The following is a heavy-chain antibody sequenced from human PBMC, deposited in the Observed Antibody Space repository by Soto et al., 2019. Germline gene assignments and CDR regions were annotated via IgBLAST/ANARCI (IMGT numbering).Heavy chain of an antibody. Sequence: GGSLRLSGAASGFTFSGYAMSWVRQAPGKGLEWVSAISGSGGSTYYADSVKGRFTISRDNSKNTLYLQMNSLRAEDTAVYYCARLIEEGSYYFDYWGQGTLVTVSS. D-gene: IGHD1-26*01. J-gene: IGHJ4*02. CDR2: ISGSGGST. CDR1: GFTFSGYA. CDR3: ARLIEEGSYYFDY. V-gene: IGHV3-23*01.